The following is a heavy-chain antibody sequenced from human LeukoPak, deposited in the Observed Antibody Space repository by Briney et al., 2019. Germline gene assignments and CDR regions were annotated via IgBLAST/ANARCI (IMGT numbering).Heavy chain of an antibody. V-gene: IGHV1-18*01. Sequence: ASVKVSCKASGYTFTSYGISWVRQAPGQGVEWMGWISAYNGNTNYAQKLQGRVTMTTDTSTSTAYMELRSLRSDDTAVYYCASLLRSSYGRHGMDVWGQGTTVTVSS. CDR3: ASLLRSSYGRHGMDV. D-gene: IGHD2-21*01. J-gene: IGHJ6*02. CDR1: GYTFTSYG. CDR2: ISAYNGNT.